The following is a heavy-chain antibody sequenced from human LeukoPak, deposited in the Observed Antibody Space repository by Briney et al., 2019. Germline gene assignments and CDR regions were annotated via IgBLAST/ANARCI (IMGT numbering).Heavy chain of an antibody. CDR2: IRSKAYGGTT. V-gene: IGHV3-49*03. Sequence: GGSLRLSCTASGFTFGDYAMSWFRQAPGKGLEWVGFIRSKAYGGTTEYAASVKGRFTISRDDSKSIAYLQMNSLKAEDTAVYYCTRDAPGGDYVWGSYRYTGYYYDSSGYSAPDYWGQGTLVTVSS. CDR1: GFTFGDYA. CDR3: TRDAPGGDYVWGSYRYTGYYYDSSGYSAPDY. D-gene: IGHD3-16*02. J-gene: IGHJ4*02.